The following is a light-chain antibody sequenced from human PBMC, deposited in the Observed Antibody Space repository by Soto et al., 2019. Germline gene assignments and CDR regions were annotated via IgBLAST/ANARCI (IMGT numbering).Light chain of an antibody. Sequence: DIQMTQSPSTLSASVGDRVAITCRASESITRWVAWYQQKPGKAPKLLIYEASRLESGVSSRFSGSGSETEFTLTISSLQPDDIATYYCQQYNLYRTFGQGTKVDIK. V-gene: IGKV1-5*01. CDR3: QQYNLYRT. CDR2: EAS. J-gene: IGKJ1*01. CDR1: ESITRW.